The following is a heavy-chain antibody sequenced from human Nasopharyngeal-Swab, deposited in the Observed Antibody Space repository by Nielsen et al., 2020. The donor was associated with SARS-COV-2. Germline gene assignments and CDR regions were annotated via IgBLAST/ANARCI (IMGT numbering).Heavy chain of an antibody. J-gene: IGHJ6*02. Sequence: VRQAPGKGLEWVSVIYSGGSSTYYADSVKGRFTISRDNSKNTLYLQMNSLGAEDTAVYYCAKAKTPYSNYGDYYYGMDVWGQGTTVTVSS. V-gene: IGHV3-23*03. D-gene: IGHD4-11*01. CDR2: IYSGGSST. CDR3: AKAKTPYSNYGDYYYGMDV.